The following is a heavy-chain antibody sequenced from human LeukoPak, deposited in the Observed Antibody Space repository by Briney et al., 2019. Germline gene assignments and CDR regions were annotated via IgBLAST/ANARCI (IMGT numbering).Heavy chain of an antibody. J-gene: IGHJ4*02. V-gene: IGHV3-23*01. D-gene: IGHD6-13*01. Sequence: GGSLRLSCAASGFTFSSYGMSWVRQAPGKGLEWVSAISGSGGSTYYADSVKGRFTISRDNSKNTLYLQMNSLRAEDTAVYYCAKDLSIAAAGTIDYWGQGTLVTVSS. CDR3: AKDLSIAAAGTIDY. CDR1: GFTFSSYG. CDR2: ISGSGGST.